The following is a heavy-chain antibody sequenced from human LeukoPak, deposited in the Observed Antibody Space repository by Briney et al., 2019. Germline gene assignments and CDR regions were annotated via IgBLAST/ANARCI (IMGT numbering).Heavy chain of an antibody. V-gene: IGHV5-51*01. Sequence: XXCQXSGYSFTSYWXGWGRQVPGKGLEWMGIIYPGDSDTRYSPSFQGQVTISADKSISTAYLQWSSLKASDTAMYYCASRSTSCYMWGQGTLVTVFS. J-gene: IGHJ4*02. CDR1: GYSFTSYW. CDR2: IYPGDSDT. CDR3: ASRSTSCYM. D-gene: IGHD2-2*02.